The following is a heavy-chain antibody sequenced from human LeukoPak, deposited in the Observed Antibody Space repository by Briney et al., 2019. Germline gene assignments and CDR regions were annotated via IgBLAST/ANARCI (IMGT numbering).Heavy chain of an antibody. Sequence: ESGPTLVKPTQTLTLTCTFSGFSLSTSGVGVGWIRQPPGEALEWLALIYWNDDKRYSPSLKSRLTITKDTSKNQVVLTMTNMDPVDTATYYCAHRPRDELFSSWYPGRGGPTVASNWFDPWGQGTLVTVSS. CDR1: GFSLSTSGVG. V-gene: IGHV2-5*01. J-gene: IGHJ5*02. CDR3: AHRPRDELFSSWYPGRGGPTVASNWFDP. CDR2: IYWNDDK. D-gene: IGHD6-13*01.